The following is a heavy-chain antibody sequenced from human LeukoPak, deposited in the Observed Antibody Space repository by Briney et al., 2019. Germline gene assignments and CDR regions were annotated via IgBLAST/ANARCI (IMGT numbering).Heavy chain of an antibody. V-gene: IGHV1-24*01. CDR1: GYTLTELS. D-gene: IGHD3-22*01. Sequence: ASVKVSCEVSGYTLTELSTHWVRQAPGKGLEWMGGFDPEDGEAVYAQKFQGRVTVTEDTSTDTAYMELSSLRSEDTAVYYCTTANRLTRDSSGYYPDSWGQGTLVTVSS. CDR2: FDPEDGEA. J-gene: IGHJ4*02. CDR3: TTANRLTRDSSGYYPDS.